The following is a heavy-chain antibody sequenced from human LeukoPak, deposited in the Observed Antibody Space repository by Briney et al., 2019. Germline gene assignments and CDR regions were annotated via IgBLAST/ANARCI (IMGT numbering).Heavy chain of an antibody. CDR3: ARVGGDYGSFDY. CDR1: GGTFSSYA. J-gene: IGHJ4*02. CDR2: IIPIFGTA. V-gene: IGHV1-69*13. D-gene: IGHD4-17*01. Sequence: ASVKVSCKASGGTFSSYAISWVRQAPGQGLEWMGGIIPIFGTANYAQKFQGRVTITADESTSTAYMELSSLRSEDTAVYYCARVGGDYGSFDYWGQGTLVTVSS.